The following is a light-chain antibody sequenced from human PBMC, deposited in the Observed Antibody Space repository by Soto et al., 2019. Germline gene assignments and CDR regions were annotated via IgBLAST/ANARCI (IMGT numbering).Light chain of an antibody. J-gene: IGKJ1*01. CDR2: GAF. Sequence: DIVLTQSPGTLSSSPGERATLTCRASQSVSHQFLAWYQQKPGQAPRLRIYGAFRRATGIPDRFSGSGSGTEFTLTITRLEPEDFAVYYCQQYGDSPQTFGRGTKLDIK. V-gene: IGKV3-20*01. CDR1: QSVSHQF. CDR3: QQYGDSPQT.